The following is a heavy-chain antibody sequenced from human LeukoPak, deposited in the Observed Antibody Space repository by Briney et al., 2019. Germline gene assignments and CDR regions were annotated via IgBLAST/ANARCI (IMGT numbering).Heavy chain of an antibody. V-gene: IGHV3-30*04. CDR2: ISYDGSNK. Sequence: PGGSLRLSCAASGFTFSSYAMHWVRQAPGKGLEWVAVISYDGSNKYYADSVKGRFTISRDNSKNTLYLQMNSPRAEDTAVYYCARRTQPYYFDYWGQGTLVTVSS. CDR3: ARRTQPYYFDY. D-gene: IGHD6-13*01. CDR1: GFTFSSYA. J-gene: IGHJ4*02.